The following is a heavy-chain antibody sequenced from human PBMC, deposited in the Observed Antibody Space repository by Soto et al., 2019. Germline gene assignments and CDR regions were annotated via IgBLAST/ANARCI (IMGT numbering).Heavy chain of an antibody. CDR1: GGSISSSSYY. V-gene: IGHV4-39*01. Sequence: SETLSLTCTVSGGSISSSSYYWGWIRQPPGKGLEWIGSIYYSGSTYYNPPLKSRVTISVDTSKNQFSLKLSSVTAADTAVYYCARHIAAAVDDAFDVWGQGTMVTVSS. CDR2: IYYSGST. D-gene: IGHD6-13*01. CDR3: ARHIAAAVDDAFDV. J-gene: IGHJ3*01.